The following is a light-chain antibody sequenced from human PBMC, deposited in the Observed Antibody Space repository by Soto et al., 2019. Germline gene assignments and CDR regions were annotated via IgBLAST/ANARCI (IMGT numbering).Light chain of an antibody. CDR1: QSVSSTY. CDR3: QQFGSSVT. Sequence: EIVLTQSPGPLSLSPGERATLSCRASQSVSSTYLAWYQQKPGQAPRLLIYRTSTRATDIPDRFSGSGSGTDFTLTISRLEPEDFAVYYCQQFGSSVTFGQGTRLDIK. CDR2: RTS. J-gene: IGKJ5*01. V-gene: IGKV3-20*01.